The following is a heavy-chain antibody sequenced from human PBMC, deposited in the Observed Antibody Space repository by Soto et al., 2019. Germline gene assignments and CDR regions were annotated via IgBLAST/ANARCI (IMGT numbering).Heavy chain of an antibody. CDR1: GYTFTGYY. CDR2: INPNSGGT. J-gene: IGHJ5*02. V-gene: IGHV1-2*02. D-gene: IGHD3-3*01. Sequence: ASVKVSCKASGYTFTGYYMHWVRQAPGQGLEWMGWINPNSGGTNYAQKFQGRVTMTRDTSISTAYMELSRLRSDDTAVYYCARDFRTTIFGVVPFWFDPWGQGTLVSVSS. CDR3: ARDFRTTIFGVVPFWFDP.